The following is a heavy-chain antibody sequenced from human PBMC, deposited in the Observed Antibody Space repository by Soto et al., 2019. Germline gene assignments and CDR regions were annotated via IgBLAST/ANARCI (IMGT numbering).Heavy chain of an antibody. Sequence: ASVKVSCKASGYTFTSYGISWVRQAPGQGLEWMGWISAYNGNTNYAQKLQGRVTMTTDTSTSTAYMELRSLRSDDTAVYYCARSIAVADTFYYYYYYVDVWGKGTTVTV. D-gene: IGHD6-19*01. V-gene: IGHV1-18*01. CDR1: GYTFTSYG. CDR2: ISAYNGNT. J-gene: IGHJ6*03. CDR3: ARSIAVADTFYYYYYYVDV.